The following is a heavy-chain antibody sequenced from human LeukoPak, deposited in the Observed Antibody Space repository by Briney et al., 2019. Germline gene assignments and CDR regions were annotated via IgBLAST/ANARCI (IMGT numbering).Heavy chain of an antibody. CDR3: ARGGYSSSWYHFDY. V-gene: IGHV3-53*01. CDR2: IYSGGTT. Sequence: PGGSLRLSCAASGFTFSCNYMSWVRQAPGKGLEWVSVIYSGGTTNYADSVKGRFTISRDNSKNTLFLQMNSLRAEDTAVYYCARGGYSSSWYHFDYWGQGTLVTVSS. D-gene: IGHD6-13*01. CDR1: GFTFSCNY. J-gene: IGHJ4*02.